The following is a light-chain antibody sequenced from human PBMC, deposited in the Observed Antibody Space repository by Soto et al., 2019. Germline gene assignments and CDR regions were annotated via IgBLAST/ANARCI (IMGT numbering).Light chain of an antibody. CDR3: ATWDDSLGGPV. CDR1: SSNIGRNY. Sequence: QSVLTQTPSVSGTPGQRVNISCSGSSSNIGRNYVYWYHQFPGTAPKLLIYRDNERPSVVPDRFSGSKSGTSASLAISGLRSGDEAEYHCATWDDSLGGPVFGGGTKLTVL. CDR2: RDN. J-gene: IGLJ2*01. V-gene: IGLV1-47*01.